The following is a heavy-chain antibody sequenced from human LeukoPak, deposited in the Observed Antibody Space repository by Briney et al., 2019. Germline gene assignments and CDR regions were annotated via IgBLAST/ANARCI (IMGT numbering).Heavy chain of an antibody. D-gene: IGHD5-12*01. CDR2: IKDGGTTT. V-gene: IGHV3-74*01. CDR3: TTIRHGY. Sequence: GWSLRLSCAASGFTFSSYWIHWVRQVPGKGLVWISRIKDGGTTTDYADSVKGRFTISRDDAKNTLYLQMNSLRAEDTAVYYCTTIRHGYWGQGTLVTVSP. CDR1: GFTFSSYW. J-gene: IGHJ4*02.